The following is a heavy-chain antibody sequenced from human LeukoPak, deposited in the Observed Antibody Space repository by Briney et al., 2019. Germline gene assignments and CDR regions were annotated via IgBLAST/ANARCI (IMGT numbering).Heavy chain of an antibody. V-gene: IGHV3-53*01. D-gene: IGHD6-13*01. Sequence: GGSLRLSCAASGFTVSSNYMSWVRQAPGKGLEWVSVIYSGGSTYYADSVKGRFTISRDNSKNTLYLQMNSLRAEDTAVYYCARTASYSSSWYQDYWGQGTLVTVSS. CDR2: IYSGGST. CDR1: GFTVSSNY. CDR3: ARTASYSSSWYQDY. J-gene: IGHJ4*02.